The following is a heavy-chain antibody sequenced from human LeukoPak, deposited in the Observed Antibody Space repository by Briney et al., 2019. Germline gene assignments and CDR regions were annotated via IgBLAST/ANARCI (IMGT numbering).Heavy chain of an antibody. CDR2: IYSGGST. V-gene: IGHV3-66*01. J-gene: IGHJ6*02. Sequence: GGSLRLSCAASGFTVSSNYMSWVRQAPGKGLEWVSVIYSGGSTYYADSVKGRFTISRDNSKNTLYLQMNSLRAEDTAVYYCARDGLEQQLVQEYYGMDVWGQGTTATVSS. CDR1: GFTVSSNY. CDR3: ARDGLEQQLVQEYYGMDV. D-gene: IGHD6-13*01.